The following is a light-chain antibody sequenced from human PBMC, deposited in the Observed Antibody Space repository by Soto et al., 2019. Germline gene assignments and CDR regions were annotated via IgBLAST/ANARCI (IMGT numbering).Light chain of an antibody. Sequence: EIVLTQSPGTLSLSPGERATLSCRASQSVSNNYLAWYQQKPGQAPRLLIYGASNRATGIQDSFSGSGSGTEFTLTIRRLEPEDFAVYYCKQYGSSGTXGQGTKVEIK. CDR3: KQYGSSGT. J-gene: IGKJ1*01. CDR2: GAS. CDR1: QSVSNNY. V-gene: IGKV3-20*01.